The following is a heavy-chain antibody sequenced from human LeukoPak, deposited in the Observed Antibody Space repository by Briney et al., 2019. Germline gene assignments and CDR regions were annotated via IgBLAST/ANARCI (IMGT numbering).Heavy chain of an antibody. V-gene: IGHV4-59*01. Sequence: SETLSLTCTVSSGSISNNYWSWIRQPPEKGLEWIGYIHNSGSTNYNASLKSRILISIDTSKNQFSLKLSSMTAADTAVYYCARASRWGYDAFDIWGQGTMVTVSS. CDR3: ARASRWGYDAFDI. CDR1: SGSISNNY. J-gene: IGHJ3*02. D-gene: IGHD7-27*01. CDR2: IHNSGST.